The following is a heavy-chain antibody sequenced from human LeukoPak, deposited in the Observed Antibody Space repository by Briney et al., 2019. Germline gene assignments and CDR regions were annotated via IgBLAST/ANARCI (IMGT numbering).Heavy chain of an antibody. J-gene: IGHJ5*02. CDR2: INHSGST. CDR3: ARLGLRYFDWYNWFDP. Sequence: SETLSLTCTVSGGSISSYYWSWIRQPPGKGLEWIGEINHSGSTNYNPSLKSRVTISVDTSKNQFSLKLSSVTAADTAVYYCARLGLRYFDWYNWFDPWGQGTLVTVSS. V-gene: IGHV4-34*01. CDR1: GGSISSYY. D-gene: IGHD3-9*01.